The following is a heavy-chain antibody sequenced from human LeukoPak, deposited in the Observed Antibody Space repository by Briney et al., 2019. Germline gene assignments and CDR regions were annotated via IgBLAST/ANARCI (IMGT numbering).Heavy chain of an antibody. V-gene: IGHV3-9*01. CDR3: ARIRGVNWFDP. J-gene: IGHJ5*02. CDR2: ISWNSGSI. D-gene: IGHD3-10*01. Sequence: GGSLRLSCAASGFTFDDYAMHWVRQAPGKGLEWVSGISWNSGSIGYADSVKGRFTISRDNAKNSLYLQMNSLRAEDTALYYCARIRGVNWFDPWGQGTLVTVSS. CDR1: GFTFDDYA.